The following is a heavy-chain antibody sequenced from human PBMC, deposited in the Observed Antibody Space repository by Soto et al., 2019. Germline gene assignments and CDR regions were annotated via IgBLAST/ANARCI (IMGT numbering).Heavy chain of an antibody. V-gene: IGHV1-18*04. CDR2: ISAYNGNT. J-gene: IGHJ6*02. CDR3: ARDYRSSTSCFPLDV. CDR1: GYTFTSFG. D-gene: IGHD2-2*01. Sequence: GASVKVSCKASGYTFTSFGISWVRQAPGQGLEWMGWISAYNGNTNYAQNLQGRVTMTTDTSTSTASMELRSLRSDDTAMYYCARDYRSSTSCFPLDVWGQGTTVTVSS.